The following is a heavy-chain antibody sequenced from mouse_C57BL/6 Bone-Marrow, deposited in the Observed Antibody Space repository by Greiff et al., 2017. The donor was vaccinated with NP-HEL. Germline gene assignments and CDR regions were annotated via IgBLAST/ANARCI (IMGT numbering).Heavy chain of an antibody. CDR3: TTRAWFAY. CDR1: GFNFKDDY. J-gene: IGHJ3*01. Sequence: EVQLQESGAELVRPGASVKLSCTASGFNFKDDYMPWVKQSPEQGLAWIVWIDPENGDTEYASKFQGKATITADTSSHTAYLQLSSLASEDTAVYYWTTRAWFAYWGQGTLVTVSA. V-gene: IGHV14-4*01. CDR2: IDPENGDT.